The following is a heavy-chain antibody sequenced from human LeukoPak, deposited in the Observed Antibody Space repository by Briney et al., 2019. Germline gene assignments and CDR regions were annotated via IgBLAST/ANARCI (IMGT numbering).Heavy chain of an antibody. CDR1: GYTFSSYA. D-gene: IGHD2-15*01. CDR2: ISGSGGST. CDR3: AITKLGYCSGGSCYSRHYRLDY. J-gene: IGHJ4*02. V-gene: IGHV3-23*01. Sequence: GGSLRLSCATSGYTFSSYAICWVRQAPGKGLEWVSAISGSGGSTYYADSVKGRFTISRDDSKNTLYLQMNSLRAEDTAVYYCAITKLGYCSGGSCYSRHYRLDYWGQGTLVTVSS.